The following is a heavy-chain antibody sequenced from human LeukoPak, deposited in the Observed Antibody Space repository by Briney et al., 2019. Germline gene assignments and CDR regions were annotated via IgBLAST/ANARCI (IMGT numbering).Heavy chain of an antibody. CDR3: ARVRYCSSTTCRGAFDI. J-gene: IGHJ3*02. CDR2: ARNKANSYAT. CDR1: GFTMSHYG. Sequence: PGGSLRLSCAASGFTMSHYGVSWVRQAPGKGLEWVGRARNKANSYATEYAASVKGRFTISRDDSENSLYLQMNSLKTEDTAVYYCARVRYCSSTTCRGAFDIWGQGTMVTVSS. D-gene: IGHD2-2*01. V-gene: IGHV3-72*01.